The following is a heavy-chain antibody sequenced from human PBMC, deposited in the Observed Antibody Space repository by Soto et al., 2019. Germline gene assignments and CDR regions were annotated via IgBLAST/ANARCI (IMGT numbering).Heavy chain of an antibody. CDR1: GDSISKSGHS. J-gene: IGHJ5*02. V-gene: IGHV4-39*02. D-gene: IGHD3-9*01. CDR2: IDYRGST. Sequence: SETLSLTCTVSGDSISKSGHSYGWILQPPGNALEGIGGIDYRGSTLYKPSLRSRIPMSIDTSKKFFSLILTSLSGSNTALYYCTSLFAPYDTPGLCWVCPWGQESPVTVSA. CDR3: TSLFAPYDTPGLCWVCP.